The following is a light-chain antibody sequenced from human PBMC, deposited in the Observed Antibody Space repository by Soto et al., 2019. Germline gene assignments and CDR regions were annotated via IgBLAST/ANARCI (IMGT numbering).Light chain of an antibody. V-gene: IGLV2-8*01. J-gene: IGLJ3*02. CDR3: CSYAGSSTWV. CDR1: SSDVGGYNY. CDR2: EVS. Sequence: QSALTQPPSASGSPGQSVTISCTGTSSDVGGYNYVSWYQQHPGKAPKLIISEVSKRPSGVPDRFSGSKSGNTASLTVSGLQAEDEADYYCCSYAGSSTWVFGGGTKLTVL.